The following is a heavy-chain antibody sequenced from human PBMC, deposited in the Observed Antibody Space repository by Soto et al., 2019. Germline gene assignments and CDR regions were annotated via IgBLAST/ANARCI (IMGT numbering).Heavy chain of an antibody. CDR1: GFTFSSYA. Sequence: GGSLRLSCAASGFTFSSYAMHWVRQAPGKGLEWVAVISYDGSNKYYADSVKGRFTISRDNSKNTLYLQMNSLRAEDTAVYYCARWESGYLTFDYWGQGTLVTVSS. D-gene: IGHD3-3*01. CDR3: ARWESGYLTFDY. CDR2: ISYDGSNK. J-gene: IGHJ4*02. V-gene: IGHV3-30-3*01.